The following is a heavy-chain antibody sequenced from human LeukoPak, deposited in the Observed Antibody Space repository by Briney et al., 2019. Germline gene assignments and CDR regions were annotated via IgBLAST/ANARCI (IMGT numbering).Heavy chain of an antibody. V-gene: IGHV4-34*01. Sequence: SETLSLTCTVYGGSFSDYYWTWIRQPPGKGLEWIGEINCTGSTTNYNPSLKNRVTISVDMYKNQFSLKLISVTAADAAVYFCARRRWGYGSGSYDFWGQGTLVTVSS. CDR3: ARRRWGYGSGSYDF. CDR1: GGSFSDYY. CDR2: INCTGSTT. D-gene: IGHD3-10*01. J-gene: IGHJ4*02.